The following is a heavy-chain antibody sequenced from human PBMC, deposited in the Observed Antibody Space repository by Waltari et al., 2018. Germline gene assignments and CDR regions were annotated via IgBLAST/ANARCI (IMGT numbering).Heavy chain of an antibody. V-gene: IGHV1-8*01. CDR2: MNPNSGNT. CDR3: ARDYYYYYGMDV. CDR1: GYTFTSYD. J-gene: IGHJ6*02. Sequence: QVQLVQSGAEVKKPGASVKVSCKASGYTFTSYDINWVRQATGQGLAWMGWMNPNSGNTGYAQKFQGRVTMTRNTSISTAYMELSSLRSEDTAVYYCARDYYYYYGMDVWGQGTTVTVSS.